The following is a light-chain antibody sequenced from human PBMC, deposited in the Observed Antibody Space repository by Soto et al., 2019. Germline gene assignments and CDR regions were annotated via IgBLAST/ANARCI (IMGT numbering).Light chain of an antibody. J-gene: IGKJ5*01. Sequence: IVLKQSPATRSLSPMEIGTPSFMASQTVSSYLLWYQQKPGQAPRLLIYDASNRATGVPARFTGSGSETDFTLTISSLEPEDFAVYYCQHRMNWPLTFGQGTRLEIK. CDR3: QHRMNWPLT. CDR2: DAS. CDR1: QTVSSY. V-gene: IGKV3-11*01.